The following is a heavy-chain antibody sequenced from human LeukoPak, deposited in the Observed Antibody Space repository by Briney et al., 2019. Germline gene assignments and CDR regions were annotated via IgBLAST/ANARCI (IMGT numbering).Heavy chain of an antibody. J-gene: IGHJ3*02. D-gene: IGHD1-26*01. V-gene: IGHV4-4*07. CDR3: ARSSIVGATDDAFDI. CDR2: IYTSGST. Sequence: SETLSLTCTVSGGSINSYYWSWIRQPAGKGLEWIGRIYTSGSTNYNPSLKSRVTMSVDTSKNQFSLKLSSVTAADTAVYYCARSSIVGATDDAFDIWGQGTMVTVSS. CDR1: GGSINSYY.